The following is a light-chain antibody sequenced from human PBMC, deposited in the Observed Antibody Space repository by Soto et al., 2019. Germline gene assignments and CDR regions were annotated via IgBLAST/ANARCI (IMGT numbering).Light chain of an antibody. V-gene: IGLV2-14*01. Sequence: QSALTQPASVSGSPGQSITISCTGTTSDVGGHNYVSWYRQYPDKAPKLMVYEVINRPSGVSNRFSGSKSGNTASLTISGLQAEDEADYYCISYSSSSTPWVFGGGTKLTVL. CDR1: TSDVGGHNY. CDR3: ISYSSSSTPWV. CDR2: EVI. J-gene: IGLJ3*02.